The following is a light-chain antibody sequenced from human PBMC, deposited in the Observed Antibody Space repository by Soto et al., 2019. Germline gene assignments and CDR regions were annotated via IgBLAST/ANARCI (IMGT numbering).Light chain of an antibody. Sequence: DIQMTQSPSTRSASVGDRVTITCRASQSISSWLAWYQQKPGKAPKLLIYDASSLESGVPSRFSGSGSGTEFTLTISSLQPDDFATYYCQQYNSYTWKFGQGTKV. CDR3: QQYNSYTWK. J-gene: IGKJ1*01. CDR1: QSISSW. CDR2: DAS. V-gene: IGKV1-5*01.